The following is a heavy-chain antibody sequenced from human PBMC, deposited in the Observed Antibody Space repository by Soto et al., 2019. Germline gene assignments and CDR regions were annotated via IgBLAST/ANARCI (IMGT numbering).Heavy chain of an antibody. Sequence: SETLSLTCSVSGGSISSSFWSWIRQPPGTELEWIGYISYSGSTTYNPSLKSRITLSVDTSKNQFSLRVASVTAADTAVYYCARGHRAMEYYYYYGMDVWGQGTTVTVSS. J-gene: IGHJ6*02. CDR1: GGSISSSF. D-gene: IGHD5-18*01. CDR3: ARGHRAMEYYYYYGMDV. CDR2: ISYSGST. V-gene: IGHV4-59*01.